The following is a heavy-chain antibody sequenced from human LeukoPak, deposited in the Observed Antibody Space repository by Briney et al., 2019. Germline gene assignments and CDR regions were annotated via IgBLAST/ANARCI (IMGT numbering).Heavy chain of an antibody. Sequence: TEGSLRLSCAASGFTFSSYWMHWVSHAPGKGLVWVTRINSDGSSTDYADSVKGRFTISRNNAKNTLYLQMNSLRAEETAVYYRARVNYYYHSSGPWPHAFDIWGQGTMVTVSS. J-gene: IGHJ3*02. D-gene: IGHD3-22*01. CDR3: ARVNYYYHSSGPWPHAFDI. CDR2: INSDGSST. V-gene: IGHV3-74*01. CDR1: GFTFSSYW.